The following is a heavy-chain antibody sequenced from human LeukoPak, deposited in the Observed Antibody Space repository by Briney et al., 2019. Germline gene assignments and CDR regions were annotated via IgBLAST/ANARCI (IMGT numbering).Heavy chain of an antibody. CDR1: GFSFRRYV. V-gene: IGHV3-23*01. D-gene: IGHD3-3*01. CDR3: ARTWSGFDY. Sequence: GGSLRLSCAASGFSFRRYVMSWVRQTPEKGLEWVSAITGDGGGTNHADSVKGRFTISRDNAKNSLYLQMNSLRAEDTAVYYCARTWSGFDYWGQGTLVTVSS. J-gene: IGHJ4*02. CDR2: ITGDGGGT.